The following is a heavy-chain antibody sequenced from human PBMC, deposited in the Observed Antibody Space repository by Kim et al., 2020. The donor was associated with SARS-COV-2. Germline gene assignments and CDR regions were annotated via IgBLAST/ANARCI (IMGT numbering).Heavy chain of an antibody. CDR1: GGSISSGGYY. J-gene: IGHJ4*02. CDR2: IYYSGST. Sequence: SETLSLTCTVSGGSISSGGYYWSWIRQHPGKGLEWIGYIYYSGSTYYNPSLKSRVTTSVDTSKNQFSLKLSSVTAADTAVYYCARVYDSSGYYEYYFDYWGQGTLVTVSS. CDR3: ARVYDSSGYYEYYFDY. D-gene: IGHD3-22*01. V-gene: IGHV4-31*03.